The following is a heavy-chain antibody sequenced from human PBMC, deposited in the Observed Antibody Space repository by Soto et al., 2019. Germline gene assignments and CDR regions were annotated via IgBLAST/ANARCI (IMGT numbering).Heavy chain of an antibody. J-gene: IGHJ5*02. V-gene: IGHV4-34*01. Sequence: QVQLQQWGAGLLKPAETLSLTCAVYGGSLSGYYWSWIRQPPGKGLEWIGEINHTGSTNFNPSLKSRITISPDTSKNQFSRKLSSVTATDTAMYYCARARNSGSRTNWFDPWGQGTLVTVSS. CDR3: ARARNSGSRTNWFDP. CDR2: INHTGST. CDR1: GGSLSGYY. D-gene: IGHD6-25*01.